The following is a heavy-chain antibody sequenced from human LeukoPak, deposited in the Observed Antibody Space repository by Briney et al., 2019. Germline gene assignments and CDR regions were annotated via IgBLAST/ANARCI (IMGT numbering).Heavy chain of an antibody. Sequence: GGSLRLSSAASGFTFSVYATHGVRQAPGKGLEWVAGISYDGSNKYYADSVKGRFTISRDNSRNTMYLQMNSLRAEDTAVYYCAKDSSGYYYDGMDVWGQGPTVTVSS. CDR1: GFTFSVYA. D-gene: IGHD3-22*01. V-gene: IGHV3-30*04. CDR2: ISYDGSNK. J-gene: IGHJ6*02. CDR3: AKDSSGYYYDGMDV.